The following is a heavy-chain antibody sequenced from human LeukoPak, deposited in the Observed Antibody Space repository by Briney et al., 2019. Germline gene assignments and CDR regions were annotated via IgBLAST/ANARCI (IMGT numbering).Heavy chain of an antibody. CDR3: AREGYDYVWGSYRYTSRRSSAFDI. J-gene: IGHJ3*02. D-gene: IGHD3-16*02. Sequence: PSETLSLTCAVYGGSFSGYYWSWIRQPPGRGLEWIGEINHSGSTNYNPSLKSRVTISVDTSKNQFSLQLNSVTPEDTAVYYCAREGYDYVWGSYRYTSRRSSAFDIWGQGTMVTVSS. CDR1: GGSFSGYY. CDR2: INHSGST. V-gene: IGHV4-34*01.